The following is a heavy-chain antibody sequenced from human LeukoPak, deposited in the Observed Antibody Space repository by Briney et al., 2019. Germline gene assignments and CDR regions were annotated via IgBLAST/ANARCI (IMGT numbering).Heavy chain of an antibody. CDR3: ARDPTPRYCSGGSCYTHYGMDV. J-gene: IGHJ6*02. D-gene: IGHD2-15*01. CDR1: GFTFSSYT. V-gene: IGHV3-21*01. Sequence: GSLRLSCAASGFTFSSYTMNWVRQAPGKGLEWVSSISSSSSYIYYADSVKGRLTISRDNAKNSLYLQMNSLRAGETAVYYCARDPTPRYCSGGSCYTHYGMDVWGQGTTVTVSS. CDR2: ISSSSSYI.